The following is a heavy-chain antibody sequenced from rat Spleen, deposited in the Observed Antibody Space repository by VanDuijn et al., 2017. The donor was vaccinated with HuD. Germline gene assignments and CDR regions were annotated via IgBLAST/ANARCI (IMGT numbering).Heavy chain of an antibody. CDR1: GFTFSNYG. CDR2: ISPSGGST. D-gene: IGHD1-12*02. V-gene: IGHV5-19*01. CDR3: TTFYYYDGSYYFYYYVMDA. Sequence: EVQLVESGGGLVQPGRSLKLSCAASGFTFSNYGMHWIRQAPTKGLEWVASISPSGGSTYYRDSVKGRFTIPRDNAKSTLYLQMDSLRSEDTATYYCTTFYYYDGSYYFYYYVMDAWGQGASVTVSS. J-gene: IGHJ4*01.